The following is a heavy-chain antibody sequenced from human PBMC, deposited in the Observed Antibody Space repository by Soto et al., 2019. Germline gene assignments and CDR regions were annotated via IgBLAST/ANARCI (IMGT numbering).Heavy chain of an antibody. V-gene: IGHV1-18*01. D-gene: IGHD1-26*01. Sequence: ASVKVSCKASGYTFTSYGISWVRQAPGQGLEWMGWISAYNGNTNYAQKLQGRVTMTTDTSTSTAYMELRSLRSDDTAVYYCASGGGSGSYGSYAFDIWGQGTMVTVSS. CDR1: GYTFTSYG. CDR2: ISAYNGNT. J-gene: IGHJ3*02. CDR3: ASGGGSGSYGSYAFDI.